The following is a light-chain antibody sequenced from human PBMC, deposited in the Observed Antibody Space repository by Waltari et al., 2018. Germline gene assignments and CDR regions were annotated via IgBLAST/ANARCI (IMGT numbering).Light chain of an antibody. J-gene: IGKJ1*01. Sequence: EIVLTQSPGTLSLSPGERATLSCRASQNIIKYLAWYQKKPGQAPRLRIYHTSIRAAGIPDRFSGSGSGTDFSLVISRLEPEDFAVYYCQHYVRLPATFGQGTKVEIK. CDR3: QHYVRLPAT. V-gene: IGKV3-20*01. CDR1: QNIIKY. CDR2: HTS.